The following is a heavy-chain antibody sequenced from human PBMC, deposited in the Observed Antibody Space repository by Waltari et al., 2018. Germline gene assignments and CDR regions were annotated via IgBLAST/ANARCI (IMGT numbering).Heavy chain of an antibody. CDR3: VRAYYDGRLDY. CDR1: GFTFNNFW. V-gene: IGHV3-74*01. J-gene: IGHJ4*01. D-gene: IGHD3-22*01. CDR2: IKNEGGGP. Sequence: EVQLVESGGGLVQPGGSLRLSCAASGFTFNNFWMHWVRQDAGKGLMWVSRIKNEGGGPIYAESVKGRFTISRDNAKNTLYLQMNSLRPEDTAVYYCVRAYYDGRLDYWGQGTLVTASS.